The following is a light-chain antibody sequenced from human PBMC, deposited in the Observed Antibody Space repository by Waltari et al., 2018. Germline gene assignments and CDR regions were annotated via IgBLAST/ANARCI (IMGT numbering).Light chain of an antibody. CDR2: WAS. Sequence: DIVLTQSPDSLAVSLGERATINCKSSQSLLDTSNNKHYLAWYRQKPGQPPPLLFYWASTRNSGVPGRLSGGGSGSDFTLTISGLQADDVAVYYCQQYSGSPLTFGGGTKVEIE. CDR3: QQYSGSPLT. V-gene: IGKV4-1*01. CDR1: QSLLDTSNNKHY. J-gene: IGKJ4*01.